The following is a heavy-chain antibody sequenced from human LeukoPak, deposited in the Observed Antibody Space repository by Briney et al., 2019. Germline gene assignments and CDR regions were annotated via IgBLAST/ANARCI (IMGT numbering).Heavy chain of an antibody. D-gene: IGHD2-15*01. CDR3: ARDPLEVVVVTATGY. CDR2: ISRSGSAI. V-gene: IGHV3-48*04. CDR1: GFTFSSYS. Sequence: GGSLRLSCTASGFTFSSYSMNWVRQAPGKGLEWVSHISRSGSAIYYADSVKGRFTISRDNAKNSLYLQMNSLRAEDTAVYYCARDPLEVVVVTATGYWGQGTLVTVSS. J-gene: IGHJ4*02.